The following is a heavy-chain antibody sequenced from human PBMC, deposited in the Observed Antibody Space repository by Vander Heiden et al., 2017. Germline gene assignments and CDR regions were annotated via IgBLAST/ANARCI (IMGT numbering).Heavy chain of an antibody. CDR1: GFPFSHYF. CDR3: ARGNYGMDV. CDR2: INGYVSTT. V-gene: IGHV3-74*01. J-gene: IGHJ6*02. Sequence: VQLVESGGGLVQPGGSRRLSCAASGFPFSHYFLHRVRQAPGKGLVWVSNINGYVSTTNYADSVKGRSTISRDNAKNTLYLQMNNLRAEDTAVYYCARGNYGMDVWGQGTTVTVS.